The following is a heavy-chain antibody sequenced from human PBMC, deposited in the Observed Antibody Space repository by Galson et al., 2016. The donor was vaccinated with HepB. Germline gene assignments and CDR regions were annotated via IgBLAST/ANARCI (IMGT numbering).Heavy chain of an antibody. D-gene: IGHD6-13*01. J-gene: IGHJ4*02. Sequence: SETLSLTCAVYGGSFNAYYWTWIRQPPGKGLEWIGEINHSGSTNYNPSLKSRVTISVDTSKNQFSLKLSSVTAADTAVYYCARVGVFVDYWGQGTLVTVSS. CDR3: ARVGVFVDY. CDR2: INHSGST. CDR1: GGSFNAYY. V-gene: IGHV4-34*01.